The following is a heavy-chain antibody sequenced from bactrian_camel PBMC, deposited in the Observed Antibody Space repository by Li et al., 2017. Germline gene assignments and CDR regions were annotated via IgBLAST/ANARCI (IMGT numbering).Heavy chain of an antibody. V-gene: IGHV3-3*01. CDR2: IYTGGSTT. CDR1: GYTFSRYGSNC. J-gene: IGHJ4*01. D-gene: IGHD4*01. CDR3: AAGGHTIATVLQFMRARSVYYH. Sequence: HVQLVESGGRTVQAGGSLRLSCAASGYTFSRYGSNCMGWFRQAPGEEREGVAVIYTGGSTTWYADSVKGRFTISQDNAKTTVYLQMNNLTPEDTAIYYCAAGGHTIATVLQFMRARSVYYHWAQGTQVTVS.